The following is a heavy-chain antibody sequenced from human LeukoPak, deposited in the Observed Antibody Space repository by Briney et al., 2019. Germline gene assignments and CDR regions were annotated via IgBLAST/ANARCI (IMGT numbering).Heavy chain of an antibody. Sequence: GASVKVSCKASGGTFSSYAISWVRQAPGQGLEWMGGIIPIFGTANYAQKFQGRVTITADKSTSTAYMELSSLRSEDTAVYYCARGGYMAVAGNWFDPWGQGTLVTVSS. D-gene: IGHD6-19*01. V-gene: IGHV1-69*06. CDR1: GGTFSSYA. J-gene: IGHJ5*02. CDR2: IIPIFGTA. CDR3: ARGGYMAVAGNWFDP.